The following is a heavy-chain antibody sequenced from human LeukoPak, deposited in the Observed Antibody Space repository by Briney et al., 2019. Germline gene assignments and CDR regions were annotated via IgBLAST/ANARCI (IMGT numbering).Heavy chain of an antibody. CDR2: MNPNSGNT. CDR1: GYTFTSYD. D-gene: IGHD2/OR15-2a*01. V-gene: IGHV1-8*03. Sequence: VASVKVSCKASGYTFTSYDINWVRQATGQGLEWMGWMNPNSGNTGYAQKFQGRVTITRNTSISTACMELSSLRSEDTAVYYCARGTTSAGYYYYYTDVWGKGTTVTVSS. J-gene: IGHJ6*03. CDR3: ARGTTSAGYYYYYTDV.